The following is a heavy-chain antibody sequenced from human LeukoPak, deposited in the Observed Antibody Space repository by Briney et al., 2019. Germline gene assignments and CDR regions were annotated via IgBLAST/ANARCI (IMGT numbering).Heavy chain of an antibody. CDR3: ARTDIITGTTGFDY. V-gene: IGHV4-34*01. CDR2: INHSGST. Sequence: SETLSLTCAVYGGSFSGYYWSWIRQPPGKGLEWIGEINHSGSTNYNPSLKSRVTISVDTSKNQFSLKLSSVTAADTAVYYCARTDIITGTTGFDYWGQETLVTVSS. CDR1: GGSFSGYY. D-gene: IGHD1-7*01. J-gene: IGHJ4*02.